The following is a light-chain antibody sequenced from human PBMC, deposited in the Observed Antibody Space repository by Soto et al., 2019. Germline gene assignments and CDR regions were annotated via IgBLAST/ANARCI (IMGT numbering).Light chain of an antibody. CDR2: EVT. V-gene: IGLV2-8*01. CDR3: SAFAGSSTL. Sequence: QSALTQPPSASGSPGQSVTISCTGTSSDVGGYNYVSWYQQHPGEAPKLMIYEVTKRPSGVPDRFSGSKSGNTASLTVSGLQAEDEADYYCSAFAGSSTLFGGGTKLTVL. CDR1: SSDVGGYNY. J-gene: IGLJ2*01.